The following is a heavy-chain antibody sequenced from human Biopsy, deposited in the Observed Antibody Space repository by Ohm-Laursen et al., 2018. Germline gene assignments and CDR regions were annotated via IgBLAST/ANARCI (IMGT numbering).Heavy chain of an antibody. Sequence: SVKVSCNASGYTFTGYYLHWGRQAPGQGLEWMGRNNPNSGDTNYAQKFQGRVTMTRDTSVSTAYMDLTGLTSDDTAVYYCTTGGSGFYYPFDSWGQGTLVTVSS. CDR2: NNPNSGDT. D-gene: IGHD3-22*01. V-gene: IGHV1-2*06. CDR3: TTGGSGFYYPFDS. CDR1: GYTFTGYY. J-gene: IGHJ4*02.